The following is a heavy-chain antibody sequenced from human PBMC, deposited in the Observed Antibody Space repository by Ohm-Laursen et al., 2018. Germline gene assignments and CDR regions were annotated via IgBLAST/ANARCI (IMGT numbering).Heavy chain of an antibody. V-gene: IGHV4-59*01. CDR1: GGAISSYY. CDR3: AREIMSSAYYYDT. D-gene: IGHD3-16*01. CDR2: IYYGGSS. Sequence: SDTLSLTCTISGGAISSYYWSWIRQSPGKELEWIGYIYYGGSSNYKSSLKSRVTVSVDTSKNQFSLKLSSVTAADTAVYYCAREIMSSAYYYDTWGQGTLVTVSS. J-gene: IGHJ4*02.